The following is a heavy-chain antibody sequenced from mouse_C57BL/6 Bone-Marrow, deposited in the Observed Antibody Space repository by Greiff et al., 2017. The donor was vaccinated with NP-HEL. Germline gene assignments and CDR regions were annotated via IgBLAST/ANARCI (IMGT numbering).Heavy chain of an antibody. J-gene: IGHJ1*03. V-gene: IGHV1-63*01. CDR3: ARRTTGVATDWYFDV. CDR2: IYPGGGYT. Sequence: QVQLQQSGAELVRPGTSVKMSCKASGYTFTNYWIGWAKQRPGHGLEWIGDIYPGGGYTNYNEKFKGKATLTADKSSSTAYMQFSSLTSEDSAIYYCARRTTGVATDWYFDVWGTGTTVTVSS. D-gene: IGHD1-1*01. CDR1: GYTFTNYW.